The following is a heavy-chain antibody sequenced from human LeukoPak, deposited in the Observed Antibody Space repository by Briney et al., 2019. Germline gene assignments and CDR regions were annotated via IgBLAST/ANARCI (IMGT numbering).Heavy chain of an antibody. CDR2: ISYDGSNK. CDR1: GFTFSSYA. V-gene: IGHV3-30*18. CDR3: AKDLGSGWYLGSFDY. Sequence: PGGSLRLSCAASGFTFSSYAMSWVRQAPSKGLEWVAVISYDGSNKHYADSVKGRFTISRDNSKNTLYLQMNSLRAEDTAVYYCAKDLGSGWYLGSFDYWGQGTLVTVSS. J-gene: IGHJ4*02. D-gene: IGHD6-19*01.